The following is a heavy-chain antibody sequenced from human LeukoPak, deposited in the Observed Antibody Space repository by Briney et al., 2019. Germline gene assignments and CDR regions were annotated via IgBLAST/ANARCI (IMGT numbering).Heavy chain of an antibody. V-gene: IGHV3-74*01. D-gene: IGHD1-26*01. J-gene: IGHJ4*02. CDR2: INSDGSST. CDR1: GFTFSSYW. CDR3: ARSRLVGAHDY. Sequence: GGSLRLSCAASGFTFSSYWMHWVRQAPGKGRVWVSCINSDGSSTNYADSVKGRFTISPDNAKNTVFLQMNSLRPEDTAVYYCARSRLVGAHDYWGQGTLVTVSS.